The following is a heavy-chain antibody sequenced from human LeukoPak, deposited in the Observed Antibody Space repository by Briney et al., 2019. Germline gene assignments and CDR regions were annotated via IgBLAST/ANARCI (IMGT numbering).Heavy chain of an antibody. CDR3: ASATYYYDSSGYVDY. V-gene: IGHV1-69*04. D-gene: IGHD3-22*01. CDR1: GGTFSSYA. Sequence: APVKVSCKASGGTFSSYAISWVRQAPGQGLEWMGRVIPILGIANYAQKFQGRVTITADKSTSTAYMELSSLRSEDTAVYYCASATYYYDSSGYVDYWGQGTLVTVSS. CDR2: VIPILGIA. J-gene: IGHJ4*02.